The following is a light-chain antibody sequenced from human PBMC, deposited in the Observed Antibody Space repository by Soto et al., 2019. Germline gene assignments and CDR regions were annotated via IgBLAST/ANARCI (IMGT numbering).Light chain of an antibody. Sequence: QSVLTQPASVSGSPGQSITISCTGTTSDVGTYNLVSWYQHHPGKAPQLIIFEVTKRPSGVSDRFSGSKSGNTASLTISGLLGEDEADFYCFSFAGSCTPFSVFATG. CDR2: EVT. V-gene: IGLV2-23*02. J-gene: IGLJ1*01. CDR1: TSDVGTYNL. CDR3: FSFAGSCTPFSV.